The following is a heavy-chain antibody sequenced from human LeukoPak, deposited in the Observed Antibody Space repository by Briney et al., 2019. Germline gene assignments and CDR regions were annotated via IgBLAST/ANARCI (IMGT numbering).Heavy chain of an antibody. D-gene: IGHD3-22*01. CDR3: ARGSKYYYDSSGDY. Sequence: PGGSLRLSCAASGFTFDDYGMSWVRQAPGKGLEWVSGINWNGGSTGYADSVKGRFTISRDNAKNSLYLQMNSLRAEDTAVYYCARGSKYYYDSSGDYWGQGTLVTVSS. V-gene: IGHV3-20*04. J-gene: IGHJ4*02. CDR1: GFTFDDYG. CDR2: INWNGGST.